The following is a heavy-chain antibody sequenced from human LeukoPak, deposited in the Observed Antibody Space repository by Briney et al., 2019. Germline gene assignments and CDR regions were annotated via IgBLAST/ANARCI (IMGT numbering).Heavy chain of an antibody. V-gene: IGHV3-30*18. Sequence: PGRSLRLSCAASGFTFSSYGMHWVRQAPGKGLEWVAVISYDGSNKYYADSVKGRFTISRDNSKNTLYLQMNSLRAEDTAVYYCAKAAAIDRFDYFDYWGQGTLVTVSS. CDR3: AKAAAIDRFDYFDY. D-gene: IGHD2-2*01. J-gene: IGHJ4*02. CDR2: ISYDGSNK. CDR1: GFTFSSYG.